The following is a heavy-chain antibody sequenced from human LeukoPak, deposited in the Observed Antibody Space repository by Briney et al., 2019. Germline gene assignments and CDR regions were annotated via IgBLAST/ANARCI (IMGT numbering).Heavy chain of an antibody. V-gene: IGHV4-39*01. Sequence: SETLSLTCTVSGGSISSSSYYWGWIRQPPGKGLEWIGSIYYSGSTYYNPSLKSRVTISVDTSKNQFSLKLSSVTAADTAVYYCARHGIYCSSASCLDAFDIWGQGTMVTVSS. D-gene: IGHD2-2*01. CDR3: ARHGIYCSSASCLDAFDI. CDR1: GGSISSSSYY. CDR2: IYYSGST. J-gene: IGHJ3*02.